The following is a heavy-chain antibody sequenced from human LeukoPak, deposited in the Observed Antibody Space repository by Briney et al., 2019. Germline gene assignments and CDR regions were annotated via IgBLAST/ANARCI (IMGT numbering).Heavy chain of an antibody. J-gene: IGHJ5*02. CDR2: IYSGGST. CDR1: EFTVSNTY. V-gene: IGHV3-53*01. D-gene: IGHD2/OR15-2a*01. Sequence: GGSLRLSCAASEFTVSNTYMTWVRQAPGKGLEWVSLIYSGGSTHYADSVKGRFTISRDDSKNTVYLQMSSLRAEDTAVYYCATFHEPWGQGTLVTVSS. CDR3: ATFHEP.